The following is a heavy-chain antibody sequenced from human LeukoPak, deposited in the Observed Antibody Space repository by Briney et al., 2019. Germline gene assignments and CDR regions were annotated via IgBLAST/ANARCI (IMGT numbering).Heavy chain of an antibody. CDR1: GGTFSSYA. Sequence: ASVKVSCKASGGTFSSYAISWVRQAPGQGLEWMGGIIPIFGTANYARKFQGRVTITADESTSTAYMELSSLRSEDTAVYYCARHGEIAVAGNPLKRGAEYFQHWGQGTLVTVSS. V-gene: IGHV1-69*01. CDR2: IIPIFGTA. D-gene: IGHD6-19*01. CDR3: ARHGEIAVAGNPLKRGAEYFQH. J-gene: IGHJ1*01.